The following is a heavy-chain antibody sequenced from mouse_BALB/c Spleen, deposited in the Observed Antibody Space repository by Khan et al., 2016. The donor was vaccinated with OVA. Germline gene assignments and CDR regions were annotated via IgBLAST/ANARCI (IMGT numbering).Heavy chain of an antibody. J-gene: IGHJ3*01. CDR2: IYPGSDNT. CDR1: GYTFTDYY. Sequence: VQLQQSGAELARPGASVTLSCKASGYTFTDYYINWMRQRTGQGLEWIGEIYPGSDNTYYNEKFKGKATLTADKSSSTAYMQLSSLTSEDSAVYFCASEWAAWVPYWGQGTLVTVSA. V-gene: IGHV1-77*01. CDR3: ASEWAAWVPY.